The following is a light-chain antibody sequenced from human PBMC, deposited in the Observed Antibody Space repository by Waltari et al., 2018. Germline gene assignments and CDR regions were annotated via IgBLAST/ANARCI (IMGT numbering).Light chain of an antibody. CDR2: GNN. CDR3: QSYDNSLTTWV. Sequence: QSVLTQPPSVSGAPGQRVTISCAGRSSNIGANFDVQWYQQVPGTAPKLLIHGNNSRPSGVPGRFSGSKSGTSASLAITGLQPEDEADYYCQSYDNSLTTWVFGGGTTLTVL. J-gene: IGLJ3*02. CDR1: SSNIGANFD. V-gene: IGLV1-40*01.